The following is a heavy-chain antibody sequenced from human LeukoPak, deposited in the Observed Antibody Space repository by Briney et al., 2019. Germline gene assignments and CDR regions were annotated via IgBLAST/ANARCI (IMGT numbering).Heavy chain of an antibody. V-gene: IGHV1-24*01. CDR2: FDPEDGET. Sequence: ASVTVSCKVSGYTLTELSMHWVRQAPGKGLEWMGGFDPEDGETIYAQKFLGRVTMTEDTSTDTAYMDLNSLRSGDTAVYYCATLSTTVVSPGVYWGQGTLVTVSS. CDR1: GYTLTELS. J-gene: IGHJ4*02. CDR3: ATLSTTVVSPGVY. D-gene: IGHD4-23*01.